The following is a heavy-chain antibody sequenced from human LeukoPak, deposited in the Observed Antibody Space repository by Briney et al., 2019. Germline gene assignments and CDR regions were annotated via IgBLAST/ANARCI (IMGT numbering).Heavy chain of an antibody. CDR1: GGSFSGYY. V-gene: IGHV4-34*01. CDR2: INHSGST. J-gene: IGHJ4*02. CDR3: AREDTAMVDY. D-gene: IGHD5-18*01. Sequence: SETLSLTCAVYGGSFSGYYWSWIRQPPGKGLEWIGEINHSGSTNYNPSLKSRDTISVDTSKSQFSLKLSSVTAADTAVYYCAREDTAMVDYWGQGTLVTVSS.